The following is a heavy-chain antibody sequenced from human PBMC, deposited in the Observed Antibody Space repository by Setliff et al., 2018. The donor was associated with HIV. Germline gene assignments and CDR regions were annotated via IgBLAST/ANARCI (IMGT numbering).Heavy chain of an antibody. J-gene: IGHJ3*02. CDR1: GGSIDSYF. D-gene: IGHD6-19*01. Sequence: SETLSLTCSISGGSIDSYFWSWIRQSPGKGLEWIGCVYTRGSTYYNPSLKSRVTMSVDTSKNQFSLKLSSVTAADTAVYYCAREDIAVASAFDIWGQGTMVTVSS. V-gene: IGHV4-4*08. CDR2: VYTRGST. CDR3: AREDIAVASAFDI.